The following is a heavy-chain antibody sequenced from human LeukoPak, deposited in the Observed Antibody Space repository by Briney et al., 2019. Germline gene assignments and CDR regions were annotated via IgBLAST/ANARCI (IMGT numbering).Heavy chain of an antibody. CDR3: ARVGGPSYYDSSGYSGY. CDR1: GYTFTDYY. V-gene: IGHV1-2*06. D-gene: IGHD3-22*01. J-gene: IGHJ4*02. Sequence: ASVKVSCKASGYTFTDYYFHWVRQAPGQGLEWMGRINPNNGDTNYAQKFRGRVTMTTDTSTSTGYMELRSLRSDDTAVYYCARVGGPSYYDSSGYSGYWGQGTLVTVSS. CDR2: INPNNGDT.